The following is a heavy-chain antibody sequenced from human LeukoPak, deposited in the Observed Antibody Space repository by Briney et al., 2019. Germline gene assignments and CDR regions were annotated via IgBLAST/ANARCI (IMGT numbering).Heavy chain of an antibody. D-gene: IGHD6-19*01. CDR1: GGSISGSNW. CDR3: ARDLGMVAGVYYYGLDV. CDR2: IYHSGST. V-gene: IGHV4-4*02. Sequence: SGTLSLTCAVSGGSISGSNWWSWVRQPPGKGLEWIGEIYHSGSTNYNPSLKSRVTISVDKSKNQFSLKLSSVTAADTAVYFCARDLGMVAGVYYYGLDVWGQGTTVTVSS. J-gene: IGHJ6*02.